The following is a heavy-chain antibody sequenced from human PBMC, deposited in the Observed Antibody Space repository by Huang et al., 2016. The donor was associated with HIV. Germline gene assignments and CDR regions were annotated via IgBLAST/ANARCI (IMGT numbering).Heavy chain of an antibody. V-gene: IGHV1-69*01. CDR3: ARGRTRSSLYDSYYGLDV. Sequence: QVQLVQSGAEVKKPGSSVKVSCKASGGTFSTYAISGVRQAPGQGLEWMGGIIHIFGTANYAQKFQGTVTSTADEFTSTAYMELSSLRSEDTALYYCARGRTRSSLYDSYYGLDVWGQGTTVTVSS. J-gene: IGHJ6*02. D-gene: IGHD6-6*01. CDR2: IIHIFGTA. CDR1: GGTFSTYA.